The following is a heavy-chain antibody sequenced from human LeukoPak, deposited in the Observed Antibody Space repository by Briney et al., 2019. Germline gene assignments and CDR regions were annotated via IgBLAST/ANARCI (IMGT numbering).Heavy chain of an antibody. CDR1: GFSVRTNY. CDR2: IYDSDST. Sequence: GGSLRLSCVASGFSVRTNYMNWVRQAPGKRPEWVAIIYDSDSTYYTDSVKGRFTISRDSSKNTVYLQMNSLRIEDTALYYCARSRAYDLWGQGTLVTVSS. CDR3: ARSRAYDL. V-gene: IGHV3-53*01. J-gene: IGHJ4*02.